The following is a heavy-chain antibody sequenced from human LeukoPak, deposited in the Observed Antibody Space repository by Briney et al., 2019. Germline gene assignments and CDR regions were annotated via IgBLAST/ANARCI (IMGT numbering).Heavy chain of an antibody. V-gene: IGHV1-8*01. CDR3: ARSSELRRYYY. D-gene: IGHD1-7*01. CDR2: MNPNSGNT. CDR1: GYTFTSYD. Sequence: ASVKVSCKASGYTFTSYDINWVRQATGQGLEWMGWMNPNSGNTGYAQEFKGRVTITRNTSISTAYMELSHLRLEDTAVYFYARSSELRRYYYWGQGTLDTVSS. J-gene: IGHJ4*02.